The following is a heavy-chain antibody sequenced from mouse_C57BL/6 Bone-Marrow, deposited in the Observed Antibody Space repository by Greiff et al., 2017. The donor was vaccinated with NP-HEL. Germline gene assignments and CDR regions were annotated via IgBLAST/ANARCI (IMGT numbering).Heavy chain of an antibody. CDR1: GYTFTSYG. V-gene: IGHV1-81*01. Sequence: VQLVESGAELARPGASVKLSCKASGYTFTSYGISWVKQRTGQGLEWIGEIYPRSGNTYYNEKFKGKATLTADKSSSTAYMELRSLTSEDSAVYFCARRKGNYYGSSHWYFDVWGTGTTVTVSS. J-gene: IGHJ1*03. D-gene: IGHD1-1*01. CDR3: ARRKGNYYGSSHWYFDV. CDR2: IYPRSGNT.